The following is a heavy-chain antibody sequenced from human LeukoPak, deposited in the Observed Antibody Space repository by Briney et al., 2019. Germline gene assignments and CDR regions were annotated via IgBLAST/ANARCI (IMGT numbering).Heavy chain of an antibody. D-gene: IGHD5-12*01. CDR3: ARAVLSGYDKYYFDY. CDR2: FDPEDGET. V-gene: IGHV1-24*01. CDR1: GYTLTELS. Sequence: GASVKVSCKVSGYTLTELSMHWVRQAPGKGLEWMGGFDPEDGETIYAQKFQGRVTITADESTSTAYMELSSLRSEDTAVYYCARAVLSGYDKYYFDYWGQGTLVTVSS. J-gene: IGHJ4*02.